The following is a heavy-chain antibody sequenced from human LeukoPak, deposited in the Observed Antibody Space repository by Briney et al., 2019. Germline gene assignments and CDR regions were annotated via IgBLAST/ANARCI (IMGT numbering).Heavy chain of an antibody. V-gene: IGHV1-2*02. D-gene: IGHD2-2*01. CDR1: GYTFTGYY. J-gene: IGHJ5*02. CDR3: ARDPTIIVVVPAATEKYNWFDP. Sequence: ASVKVSCKASGYTFTGYYMHWVRQAPGQGLEWMGWINPNSGGTNYAQKFQGRVTMTRDTSISTAYMELSRLRSDDTAVYYCARDPTIIVVVPAATEKYNWFDPWGQGTLVTVSS. CDR2: INPNSGGT.